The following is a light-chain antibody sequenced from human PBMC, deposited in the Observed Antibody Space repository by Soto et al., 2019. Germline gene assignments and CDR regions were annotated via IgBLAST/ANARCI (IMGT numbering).Light chain of an antibody. Sequence: EIVLTQSPATLSLSPGERATLSCRASHSISDSIAWFQQKPGQAPRLPIFHASSRAAGTPARFSGSGSGTDFSLTISSLEPEDFAVYYCQHRSTWPQTFGQGTRVEF. CDR1: HSISDS. J-gene: IGKJ1*01. CDR3: QHRSTWPQT. CDR2: HAS. V-gene: IGKV3-11*01.